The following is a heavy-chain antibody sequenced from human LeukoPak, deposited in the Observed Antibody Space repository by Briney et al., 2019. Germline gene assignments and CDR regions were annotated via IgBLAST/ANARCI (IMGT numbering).Heavy chain of an antibody. J-gene: IGHJ4*02. CDR1: GFTFSNYW. D-gene: IGHD3-3*01. V-gene: IGHV3-74*01. CDR3: ARGWSGTYSGY. Sequence: GGSLRLSCAVSGFTFSNYWMHWVRQAPGKGLVWVSRINSDGSSTIYADSVKGRFTISRDNAKNTLYLQMNRLRAEDTAVYYCARGWSGTYSGYWGQGTLVTVSS. CDR2: INSDGSST.